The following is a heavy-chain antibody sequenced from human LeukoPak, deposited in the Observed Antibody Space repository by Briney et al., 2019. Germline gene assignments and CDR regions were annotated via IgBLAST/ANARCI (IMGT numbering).Heavy chain of an antibody. D-gene: IGHD2-2*01. Sequence: PSETLSLTCAVYGGSSSGYYWSWIRQPPGKGLEWIGEINHSGSTNYNPSLKSRVTISVDTSKNQFSLKLSSVTAADTAVYYCASSPGVVPAAMGYWGQGTLVTVSS. CDR2: INHSGST. V-gene: IGHV4-34*01. J-gene: IGHJ4*02. CDR3: ASSPGVVPAAMGY. CDR1: GGSSSGYY.